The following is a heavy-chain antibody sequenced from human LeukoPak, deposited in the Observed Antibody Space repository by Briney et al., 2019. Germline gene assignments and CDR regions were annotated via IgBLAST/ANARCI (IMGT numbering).Heavy chain of an antibody. V-gene: IGHV3-53*01. Sequence: GGSLRLSCAASGFTVSSNYMSWVRQAPGKGLEWVSVIYSGGSTYYADSVKGRFTISRDNSKNTLYLQMNSLRAEDTAVYYCARGYSSSYDYYFDYWGQGTLVTVSS. CDR1: GFTVSSNY. CDR3: ARGYSSSYDYYFDY. J-gene: IGHJ4*02. CDR2: IYSGGST. D-gene: IGHD6-13*01.